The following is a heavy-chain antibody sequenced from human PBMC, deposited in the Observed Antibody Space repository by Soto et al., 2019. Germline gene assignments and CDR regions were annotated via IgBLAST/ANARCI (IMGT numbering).Heavy chain of an antibody. Sequence: QVHLVQSGAEVKKPGSSVKVSCRASGGTFSRSSIAWVRQAPGQGLEWMGGIAPLYGTANYAQRLQGRVTITAHESTGTAYMELSGLRAEDTDVYYCAREIRYYGSGIFDSWGQGTLVIVSA. CDR1: GGTFSRSS. CDR3: AREIRYYGSGIFDS. CDR2: IAPLYGTA. J-gene: IGHJ4*02. V-gene: IGHV1-69*01. D-gene: IGHD3-10*01.